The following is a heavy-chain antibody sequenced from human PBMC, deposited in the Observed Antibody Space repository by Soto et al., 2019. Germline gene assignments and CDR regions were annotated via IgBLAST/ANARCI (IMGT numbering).Heavy chain of an antibody. J-gene: IGHJ6*02. Sequence: SVKVSCKASGGTFSSYAISWVRQAPGQGLEWMGWIIPIFGTANYAQKFQGRVTITADESTSTAYMELSSLRSEDTAVYYCARPSYYYDSSGYNTYGMDVWGQGTTVTVSS. CDR1: GGTFSSYA. CDR2: IIPIFGTA. CDR3: ARPSYYYDSSGYNTYGMDV. D-gene: IGHD3-22*01. V-gene: IGHV1-69*13.